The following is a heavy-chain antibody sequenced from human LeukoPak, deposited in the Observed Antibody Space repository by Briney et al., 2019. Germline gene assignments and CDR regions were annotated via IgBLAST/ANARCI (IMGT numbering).Heavy chain of an antibody. CDR2: MSDIGPNT. CDR3: ARRLSLRFDAFAV. CDR1: GFTVTEYA. J-gene: IGHJ3*01. Sequence: GGSLRLSCAASGFTVTEYAMTWIRQSPGKGLEWVSSMSDIGPNTYYADSVKGRFTISRDTSKNTLLLQMNSLRVDDTALYFCARRLSLRFDAFAVWGPGTVVTVSS. V-gene: IGHV3-23*01. D-gene: IGHD3-3*01.